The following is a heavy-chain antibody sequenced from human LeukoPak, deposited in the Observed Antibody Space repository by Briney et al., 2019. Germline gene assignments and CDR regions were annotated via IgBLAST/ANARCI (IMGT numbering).Heavy chain of an antibody. V-gene: IGHV4-59*08. CDR1: GGSISSYY. J-gene: IGHJ3*02. CDR3: ARLVNPNAFDI. Sequence: PSETVSLTCTVSGGSISSYYWSWIRQPPGKGLEWIGYIYYSGSTNYNPSLKSRVTISVDTSKNQFSLKLSSVTAADTAVYYCARLVNPNAFDIWGQGTMVTVSS. CDR2: IYYSGST. D-gene: IGHD3-22*01.